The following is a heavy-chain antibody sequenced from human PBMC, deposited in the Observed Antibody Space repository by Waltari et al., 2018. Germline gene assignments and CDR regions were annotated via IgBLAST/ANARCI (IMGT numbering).Heavy chain of an antibody. D-gene: IGHD1-26*01. CDR1: GFICSNFE. V-gene: IGHV3-48*03. CDR3: ARAYSGSYYRYFEY. Sequence: EVQLVESGGGLVQPGGSLRLSCAASGFICSNFEMNWVRQTPGKGLEWVSYVSVSGKTMYNVDSVKGRFTISRDNAKNSLHLQMNSLRAEDTAVYYCARAYSGSYYRYFEYWGQGALVTVSS. CDR2: VSVSGKTM. J-gene: IGHJ1*01.